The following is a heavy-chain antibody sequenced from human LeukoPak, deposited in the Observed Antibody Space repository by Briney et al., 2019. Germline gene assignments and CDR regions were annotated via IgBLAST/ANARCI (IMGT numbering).Heavy chain of an antibody. J-gene: IGHJ3*02. V-gene: IGHV4-4*02. CDR2: IYHSGST. CDR3: ARVNWSGYDFRGAFDI. D-gene: IGHD5-12*01. CDR1: GGSISSSNW. Sequence: SETLSLTCAVSGGSISSSNWWSWVRQPPGKGLEWIGEIYHSGSTNYNPSLKRRVTISVDTSKNQFSLKLSSVTAADTAVYYCARVNWSGYDFRGAFDIWGQGTMVTVSS.